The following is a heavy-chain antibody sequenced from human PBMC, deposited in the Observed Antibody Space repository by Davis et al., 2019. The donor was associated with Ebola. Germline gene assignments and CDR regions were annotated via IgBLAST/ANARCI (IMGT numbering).Heavy chain of an antibody. Sequence: SVKVSCKASGGTFSSYTISWVRQAPGQGLEWMGRIIPILGIANYAQKFQGRVTITADESTSTAYMELSSLRSEDTAVYYCARNGYGDYFDYWGQGTLVTVSS. CDR2: IIPILGIA. CDR1: GGTFSSYT. CDR3: ARNGYGDYFDY. J-gene: IGHJ4*02. D-gene: IGHD4-17*01. V-gene: IGHV1-69*02.